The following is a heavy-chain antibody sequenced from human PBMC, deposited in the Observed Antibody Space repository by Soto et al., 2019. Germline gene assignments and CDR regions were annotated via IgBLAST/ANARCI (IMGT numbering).Heavy chain of an antibody. V-gene: IGHV1-46*01. CDR2: INPSGGST. CDR3: ARSVERITMIVVVTGHAFDI. J-gene: IGHJ3*02. D-gene: IGHD3-22*01. Sequence: ASVKVYCKASGYTFTSYYMHWVRQAPGQVLEWMGIINPSGGSTSYAQKFQGRVTISVDTSKNQFSLKLSSVTAADTAVYYCARSVERITMIVVVTGHAFDIWGQGTMVTVSS. CDR1: GYTFTSYY.